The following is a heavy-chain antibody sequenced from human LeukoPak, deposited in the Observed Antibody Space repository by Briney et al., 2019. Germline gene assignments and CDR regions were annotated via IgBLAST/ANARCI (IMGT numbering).Heavy chain of an antibody. Sequence: GGSLRLSCAASGFTFSSYAMHWVRQAPGKGLEWVAVISYDGSNKYYADSVKGRFTISRDNAKNSLYLQMNSLRAEDTAVYYCARVDTAIFYWGQGTLVTVSS. D-gene: IGHD5-18*01. CDR2: ISYDGSNK. CDR3: ARVDTAIFY. J-gene: IGHJ4*02. CDR1: GFTFSSYA. V-gene: IGHV3-30-3*01.